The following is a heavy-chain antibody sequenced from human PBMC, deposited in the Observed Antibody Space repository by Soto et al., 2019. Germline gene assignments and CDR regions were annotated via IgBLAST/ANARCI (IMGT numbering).Heavy chain of an antibody. CDR3: ARSSSSWSHYDY. CDR2: IYYGGST. CDR1: GGSISSSSYY. Sequence: SETLSLTCTVSGGSISSSSYYWGWIRQPPGKGLEWIGSIYYGGSTYYNPSLKSRVTISVDTSKNQFSLKLSSVTAADTAVYYCARSSSSWSHYDYWGQGTLVTVSS. V-gene: IGHV4-39*01. J-gene: IGHJ4*02. D-gene: IGHD6-13*01.